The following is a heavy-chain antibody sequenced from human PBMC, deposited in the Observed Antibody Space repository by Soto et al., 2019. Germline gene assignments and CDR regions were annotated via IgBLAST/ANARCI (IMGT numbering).Heavy chain of an antibody. J-gene: IGHJ6*02. Sequence: QVQLVESGGGVVQPGRSLRLSCAASGFTFSSYGMHWVRQAPGKGLEWVAVIWYDGSNKYYADSVKGRFTISRDNSKNTLYLQMNSLRAEDTAVYYCARERGVNPYYYYGMDVWGQGTTVTVSS. CDR2: IWYDGSNK. CDR1: GFTFSSYG. D-gene: IGHD6-25*01. V-gene: IGHV3-33*01. CDR3: ARERGVNPYYYYGMDV.